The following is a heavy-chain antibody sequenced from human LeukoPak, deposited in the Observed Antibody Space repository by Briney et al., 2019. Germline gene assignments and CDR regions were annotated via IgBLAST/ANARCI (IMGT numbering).Heavy chain of an antibody. Sequence: ASVKVSCKASGYTFTGYYMHWVRQAPGQGLEWMGWINPNSGGTNYAQKFQGRVTITRNTSISTAYMELSSLRSEDTAVYFCARWRVSSSTWYSSYYYYFYMDVWGKGTTVTVSS. CDR2: INPNSGGT. J-gene: IGHJ6*03. V-gene: IGHV1-2*02. CDR1: GYTFTGYY. CDR3: ARWRVSSSTWYSSYYYYFYMDV. D-gene: IGHD5-18*01.